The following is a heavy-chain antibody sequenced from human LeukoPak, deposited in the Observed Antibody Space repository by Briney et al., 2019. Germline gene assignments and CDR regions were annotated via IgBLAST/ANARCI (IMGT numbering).Heavy chain of an antibody. Sequence: PGGSLRLSCSASGFTFSSYSMNWVRQAPGKGLEWVSSISSSSSYIYYADSVKGRFTISRDNAKNSLYLQMNSLRGEDTAVYYCARDGMYCSSTSCYWGDKYYYYGMDVWGKGTTVTVSS. V-gene: IGHV3-21*01. CDR3: ARDGMYCSSTSCYWGDKYYYYGMDV. CDR2: ISSSSSYI. D-gene: IGHD2-2*01. CDR1: GFTFSSYS. J-gene: IGHJ6*04.